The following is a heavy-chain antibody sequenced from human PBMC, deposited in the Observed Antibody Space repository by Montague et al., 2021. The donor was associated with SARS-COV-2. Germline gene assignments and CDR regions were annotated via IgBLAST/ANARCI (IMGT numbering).Heavy chain of an antibody. CDR1: GGSLSGYY. D-gene: IGHD3-3*01. CDR2: INHSGST. V-gene: IGHV4-34*01. CDR3: ARGADCDFWSGFLRYKWFDP. Sequence: SETLSLTCAVYGGSLSGYYWAWIRQTPAKGLEWIGEINHSGSTNYNPSLKSRLTISVDTSKKQFSLKLNSMTAADTAVYYCARGADCDFWSGFLRYKWFDPWGLGTPVTVSS. J-gene: IGHJ5*02.